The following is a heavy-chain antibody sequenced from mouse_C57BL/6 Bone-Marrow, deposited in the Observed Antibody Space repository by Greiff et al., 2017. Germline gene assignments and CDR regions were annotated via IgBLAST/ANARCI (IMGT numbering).Heavy chain of an antibody. CDR2: IDPSDSYT. J-gene: IGHJ1*03. CDR1: GYTFTSYW. D-gene: IGHD1-1*01. Sequence: QVQLQLPGAELVMPGASVKLSCKASGYTFTSYWMHWVKQRPGQGLEWIGEIDPSDSYTNYNQKFKGKSTLTVDKSSSTAYMQLSSLTSEDSAVYYCARYQITTVVDWYFDVWGTGTTVTVSS. CDR3: ARYQITTVVDWYFDV. V-gene: IGHV1-69*01.